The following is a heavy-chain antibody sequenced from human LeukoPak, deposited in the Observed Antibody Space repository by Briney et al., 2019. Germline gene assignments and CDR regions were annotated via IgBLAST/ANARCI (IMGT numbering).Heavy chain of an antibody. V-gene: IGHV4-59*01. CDR3: ARFTPRGSHDY. CDR1: GGSISSYY. J-gene: IGHJ4*02. CDR2: IYYSGST. Sequence: SETLSLTCTVSGGSISSYYWSWIRQPPGKGLEWIGYIYYSGSTNYNPSLKSRVTISVDTSKNQFSLKLSSVTAADTAVYYCARFTPRGSHDYWGQGTLVTVSS. D-gene: IGHD1-26*01.